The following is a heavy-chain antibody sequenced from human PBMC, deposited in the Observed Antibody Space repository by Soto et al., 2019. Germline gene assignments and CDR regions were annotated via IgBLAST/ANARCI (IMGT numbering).Heavy chain of an antibody. CDR1: GDSVSSNSAA. CDR3: ARRQVADHYYYYGMDV. Sequence: PSQTLSITCAISGDSVSSNSAAWNWIRQSPSRGLEWLGRTYYRSKWYNDYAVSVKSRITINPDTSKNQFSLQLNSVTPEDTAVYYCARRQVADHYYYYGMDVWGQGTTVTV. V-gene: IGHV6-1*01. CDR2: TYYRSKWYN. J-gene: IGHJ6*02. D-gene: IGHD6-19*01.